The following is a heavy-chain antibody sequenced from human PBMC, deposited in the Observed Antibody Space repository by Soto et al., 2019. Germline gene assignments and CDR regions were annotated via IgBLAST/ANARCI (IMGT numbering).Heavy chain of an antibody. J-gene: IGHJ6*04. D-gene: IGHD3-10*01. CDR1: GGSISSYY. CDR3: ARDLVSGSLGPAQYYYYYGMDV. CDR2: IYYSGST. V-gene: IGHV4-59*01. Sequence: SETLSLTCTVSGGSISSYYWSWIRQPPGKGLEWIGYIYYSGSTNYNPSLKSRVTISVDTSKNHFSLKLSSVTAADTAVYYCARDLVSGSLGPAQYYYYYGMDVWGKGTTVTVSS.